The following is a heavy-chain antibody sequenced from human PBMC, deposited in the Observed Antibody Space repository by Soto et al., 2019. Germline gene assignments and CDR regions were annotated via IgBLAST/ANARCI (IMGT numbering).Heavy chain of an antibody. Sequence: SETLSLTCTVSGGSISSGGYYWSWIRQHPGKGLEWIGYIYYSGSTYYNPSLKSRVTISVDTSKNQFSLKLSSVTAADTAVYYCARVGSRGVWELSLNTPPTAVFDPWGQGTLVTVSS. CDR2: IYYSGST. CDR1: GGSISSGGYY. V-gene: IGHV4-31*03. J-gene: IGHJ5*02. CDR3: ARVGSRGVWELSLNTPPTAVFDP. D-gene: IGHD3-16*02.